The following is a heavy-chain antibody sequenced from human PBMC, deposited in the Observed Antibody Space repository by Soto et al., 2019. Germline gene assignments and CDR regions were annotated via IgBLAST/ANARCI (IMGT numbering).Heavy chain of an antibody. V-gene: IGHV4-39*01. CDR3: ARQPTYYSDSSGYYYFP. J-gene: IGHJ5*02. CDR2: IYYSGST. Sequence: SETLSLTCTVSGGSISGSSYYWGWIRQPPGKGLEWIGSIYYSGSTYYNPSLKSRVTISVDTSKKQFSLKLSSVTAADTAVYYCARQPTYYSDSSGYYYFPWGQGTLVTVSS. D-gene: IGHD3-22*01. CDR1: GGSISGSSYY.